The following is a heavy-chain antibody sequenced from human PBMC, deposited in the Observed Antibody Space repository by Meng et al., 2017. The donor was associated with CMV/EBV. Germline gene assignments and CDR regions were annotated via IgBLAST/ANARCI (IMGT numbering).Heavy chain of an antibody. J-gene: IGHJ4*02. CDR1: GFTFSSYG. Sequence: GESLKISCAASGFTFSSYGMHWVRQAPGKGLEWVSSISSSSSYIYYADSVKGRFTISRDNAKNSLYLQMNSLRAEDTAVYYCARRDSGSYQYYFDYWGQGTLVTVSS. V-gene: IGHV3-21*01. D-gene: IGHD1-26*01. CDR3: ARRDSGSYQYYFDY. CDR2: ISSSSSYI.